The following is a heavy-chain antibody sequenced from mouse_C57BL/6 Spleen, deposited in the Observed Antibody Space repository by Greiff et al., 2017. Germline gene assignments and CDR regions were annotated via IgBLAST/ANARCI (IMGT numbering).Heavy chain of an antibody. CDR3: ERGLYYGPGDARDY. D-gene: IGHD2-1*01. CDR1: GYTFTDHS. Sequence: VQLQQSDAELVKPGASVKISCKVSGYTFTDHSIHWMKQRPEQGLEWIGYIYPRDGSTKYNEKFKGKDTLTADKSSSTAYMQLNSLTSEDSAVYFCERGLYYGPGDARDYWGQGTSVTVSS. CDR2: IYPRDGST. V-gene: IGHV1-78*01. J-gene: IGHJ4*01.